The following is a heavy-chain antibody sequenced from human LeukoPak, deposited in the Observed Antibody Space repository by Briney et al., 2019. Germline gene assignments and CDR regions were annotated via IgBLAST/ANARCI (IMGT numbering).Heavy chain of an antibody. V-gene: IGHV4-59*08. Sequence: SETLSLTCTVSGGFISSYYWSWIRQPPGKGLEWIGYIYYSGSTNYNPSLKSRVTISVDTSKNQFSLKLSSVTAADTAVYYCVGSGSYYNPGLDYWGQGTLVTVSS. J-gene: IGHJ4*02. CDR3: VGSGSYYNPGLDY. D-gene: IGHD3-10*01. CDR1: GGFISSYY. CDR2: IYYSGST.